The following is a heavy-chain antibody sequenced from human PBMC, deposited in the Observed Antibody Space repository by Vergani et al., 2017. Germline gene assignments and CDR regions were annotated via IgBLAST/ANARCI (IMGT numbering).Heavy chain of an antibody. CDR1: GGSVTSTSYH. V-gene: IGHV4-39*01. CDR3: AKTSMLLRFLHFDN. Sequence: QLQLQESGPGLVKPSETLSLTCDVSGGSVTSTSYHWAWIRLPPGKGLEWIGSLYNPGKTYYNSSLESRLSLSVDTSTNQFFMRLNSVTAADTAVYYCAKTSMLLRFLHFDNWGQGTLVTVSS. CDR2: LYNPGKT. J-gene: IGHJ4*02. D-gene: IGHD2/OR15-2a*01.